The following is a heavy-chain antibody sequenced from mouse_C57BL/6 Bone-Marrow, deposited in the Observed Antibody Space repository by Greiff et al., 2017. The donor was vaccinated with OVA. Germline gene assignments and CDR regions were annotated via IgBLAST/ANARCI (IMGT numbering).Heavy chain of an antibody. J-gene: IGHJ2*01. D-gene: IGHD3-2*02. CDR2: IRSKASGYTT. Sequence: EVNVVESGGGLVQPGGSLSLSCAASGFTFTDYYMSWVRQPPGKALEWLGCIRSKASGYTTEYGASVKGRFTISRDNSQSILYLQMNALRAEDSATDYCATQTAQPTGYYFDYWGQGTTLTVSS. CDR1: GFTFTDYY. V-gene: IGHV7-3*01. CDR3: ATQTAQPTGYYFDY.